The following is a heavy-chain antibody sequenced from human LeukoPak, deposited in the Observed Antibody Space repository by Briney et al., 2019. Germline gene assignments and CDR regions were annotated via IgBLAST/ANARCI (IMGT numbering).Heavy chain of an antibody. CDR3: ARRYDYSNSYFDY. CDR1: GYSFTSYW. V-gene: IGHV5-51*01. J-gene: IGHJ4*02. Sequence: GGSLKISCKGSGYSFTSYWIGWVRQMPGKGLGWMGIIYTGDSDTRYSPSLQGQVTISADKSISTAYLQWSSLKASDTAMYYCARRYDYSNSYFDYWGQGTLVTVSS. D-gene: IGHD4-11*01. CDR2: IYTGDSDT.